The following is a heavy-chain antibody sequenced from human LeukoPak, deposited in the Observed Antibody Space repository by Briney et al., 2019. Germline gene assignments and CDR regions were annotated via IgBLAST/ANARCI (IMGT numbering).Heavy chain of an antibody. CDR2: ISYDGRNK. V-gene: IGHV3-30*03. J-gene: IGHJ4*02. D-gene: IGHD4-17*01. Sequence: GGSLRLSCGASGFTFSNYGMHWVRQAPGKGLEWVAVISYDGRNKNYADSVKGRFTISRDNSKNTLYLQMNSLRPEDTAVYYCWGSGDYGCDYWGQGTLVTVSS. CDR1: GFTFSNYG. CDR3: WGSGDYGCDY.